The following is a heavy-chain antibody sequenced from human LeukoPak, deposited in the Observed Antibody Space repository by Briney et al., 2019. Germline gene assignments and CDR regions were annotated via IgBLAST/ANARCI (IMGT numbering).Heavy chain of an antibody. D-gene: IGHD7-27*01. CDR3: ARRELTGDYQKAFDI. Sequence: SQTLSLTCAISGDSVSSNRATWNWIRQSPSRGLEWLGRTYYMSKWYNDYAVSVKSRITINPDTSKNQFSLKLSSVTAADTAVYYCARRELTGDYQKAFDIWGQGTMVTVSS. CDR2: TYYMSKWYN. CDR1: GDSVSSNRAT. V-gene: IGHV6-1*01. J-gene: IGHJ3*02.